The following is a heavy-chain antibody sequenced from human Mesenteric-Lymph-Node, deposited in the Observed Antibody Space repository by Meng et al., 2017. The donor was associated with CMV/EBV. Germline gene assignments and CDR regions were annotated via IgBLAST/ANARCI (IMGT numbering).Heavy chain of an antibody. V-gene: IGHV4-4*02. CDR3: ARAPQLELQF. CDR2: IKKKEST. J-gene: IGHJ4*02. D-gene: IGHD1-7*01. CDR1: GGRKRRRKG. Sequence: NGGDNGGRKRRRKGRKRIGKKKGKGRERIGKIKKKESTNKKKKRKSRVTITVDKSKNQYSLKLSSVTAADTGVYKCARAPQLELQFWGQGTLVTVSS.